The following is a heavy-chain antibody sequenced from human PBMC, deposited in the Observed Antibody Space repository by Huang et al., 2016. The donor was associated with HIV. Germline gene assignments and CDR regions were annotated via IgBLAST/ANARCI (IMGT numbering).Heavy chain of an antibody. V-gene: IGHV4-39*02. CDR3: ARTGVAVSDDPEYFQH. CDR2: ISYSGNT. Sequence: LQESGPGLVGPSETLSLTCAVSGDSINSNTFYWGWIRRPPGNALEGIGSISYSGNTYYNPALKRRARIAVDASKNRIFLHLRSVTAADTGVYYCARTGVAVSDDPEYFQHWGQGALVT. J-gene: IGHJ1*01. D-gene: IGHD3-3*01. CDR1: GDSINSNTFY.